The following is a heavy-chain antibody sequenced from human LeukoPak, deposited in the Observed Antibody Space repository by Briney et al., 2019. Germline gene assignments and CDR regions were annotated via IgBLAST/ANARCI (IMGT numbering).Heavy chain of an antibody. CDR1: GGSISSYY. Sequence: TSETLSLTCTVSGGSISSYYWSWIRQPPGKGLEWIGYIYYSGSTNYNPSLKSRVTISVDTSKNQFSLKLSSVTAADTAVYYCARDRYRYGYFDYWGQGTLVTVSS. D-gene: IGHD5-18*01. CDR3: ARDRYRYGYFDY. J-gene: IGHJ4*02. CDR2: IYYSGST. V-gene: IGHV4-59*01.